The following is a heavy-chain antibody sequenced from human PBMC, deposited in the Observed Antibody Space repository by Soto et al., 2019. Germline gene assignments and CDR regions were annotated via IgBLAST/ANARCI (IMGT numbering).Heavy chain of an antibody. D-gene: IGHD2-15*01. V-gene: IGHV3-23*01. CDR3: ARDLGGSYCSGGSCQIY. J-gene: IGHJ4*02. CDR1: GFTFSSYA. CDR2: VSIGGST. Sequence: GGSLRLSCAASGFTFSSYAKGWVRQGPGKGLEWVAVVSIGGSTHYADSVRGRFTISRDNSKNTLYLQMNSLRAEDTAVYYCARDLGGSYCSGGSCQIYWGQGTLVTVSS.